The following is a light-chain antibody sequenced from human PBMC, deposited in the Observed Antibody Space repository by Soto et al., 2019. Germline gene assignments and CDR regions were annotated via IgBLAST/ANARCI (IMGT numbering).Light chain of an antibody. V-gene: IGKV3-15*01. CDR1: QRISIN. J-gene: IGKJ2*01. Sequence: EIVMTQPPATLSVSPGEIATLSCRASQRISINLAWYQQKRGQAPSLLIYGASTRATGIPARFSGSGSLTLFILTISGLQSEDSAVWYCQNYNNWLAYTFGERIKMEFK. CDR3: QNYNNWLAYT. CDR2: GAS.